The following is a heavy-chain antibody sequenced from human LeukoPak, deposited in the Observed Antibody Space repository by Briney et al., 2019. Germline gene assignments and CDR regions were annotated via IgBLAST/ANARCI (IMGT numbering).Heavy chain of an antibody. V-gene: IGHV1-69*13. D-gene: IGHD5-24*01. CDR2: IIPIFGTA. Sequence: SVNVSCKASGGTFSSYAISWVRQAPGQGLEWMGGIIPIFGTANYAQKFQGRVTITADESTSTAYMEPSSLRSEDTAVYYCARDGYNFSYYYYGMDVWGQGTTVTVSS. CDR1: GGTFSSYA. J-gene: IGHJ6*02. CDR3: ARDGYNFSYYYYGMDV.